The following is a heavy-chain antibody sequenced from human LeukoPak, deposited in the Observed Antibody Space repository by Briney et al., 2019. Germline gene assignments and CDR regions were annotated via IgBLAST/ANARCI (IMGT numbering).Heavy chain of an antibody. D-gene: IGHD4-23*01. J-gene: IGHJ4*02. CDR3: VRGNDYGGPHY. CDR1: GFTFSSYS. CDR2: IDRDGSRI. V-gene: IGHV3-74*01. Sequence: GSLRLSCAASGFTFSSYSMNWVRQAPGKGLVWVSRIDRDGSRINYADSVKGRFTISRDNGKNTLFLQMNSLRAEDAAVYYCVRGNDYGGPHYWGQGTLVTVSS.